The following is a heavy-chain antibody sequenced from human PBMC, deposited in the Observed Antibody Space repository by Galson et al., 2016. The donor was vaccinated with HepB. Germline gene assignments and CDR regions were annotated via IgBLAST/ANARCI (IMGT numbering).Heavy chain of an antibody. CDR2: ISGSGDST. V-gene: IGHV3-23*01. J-gene: IGHJ4*02. D-gene: IGHD3-16*01. CDR1: GFTFSSYS. CDR3: ARDDDGIGVMPLLY. Sequence: SLRLSCAASGFTFSSYSMTWVHQAPGKGLEWVSSISGSGDSTNYRDSVRGRFAISRDNSKNTLYLQVNGLRAEDTAVYYCARDDDGIGVMPLLYWGQGTLLTVSS.